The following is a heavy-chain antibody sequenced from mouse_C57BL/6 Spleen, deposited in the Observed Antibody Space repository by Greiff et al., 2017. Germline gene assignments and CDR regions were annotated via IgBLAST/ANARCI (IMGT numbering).Heavy chain of an antibody. D-gene: IGHD2-1*01. J-gene: IGHJ2*01. CDR2: ISSGSSTI. Sequence: EVKLMESGGGLVKPGGSLKLSCAASGFTFSDYGMHWVRQAPEKGLEWVAYISSGSSTIYYADTVKGRFTSARDNAKNTLFLQMTSLRSEDTAMYYCARPIYYGNYYFDYWGQGTTLTVSS. CDR3: ARPIYYGNYYFDY. CDR1: GFTFSDYG. V-gene: IGHV5-17*01.